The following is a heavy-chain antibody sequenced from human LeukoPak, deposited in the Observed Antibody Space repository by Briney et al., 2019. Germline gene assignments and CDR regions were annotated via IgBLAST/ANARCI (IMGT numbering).Heavy chain of an antibody. J-gene: IGHJ6*02. CDR3: ARDLSGSHYYYGMDV. CDR1: GYTFTGYG. D-gene: IGHD5-12*01. Sequence: ASVKVSCKASGYTFTGYGISWVRQAPGQGLEWMGWISAYNGNTNYAQKLQGRVTMTTDTSTSTAYMELRSLRSDDTAVYYCARDLSGSHYYYGMDVWGQGTTVTVSS. CDR2: ISAYNGNT. V-gene: IGHV1-18*01.